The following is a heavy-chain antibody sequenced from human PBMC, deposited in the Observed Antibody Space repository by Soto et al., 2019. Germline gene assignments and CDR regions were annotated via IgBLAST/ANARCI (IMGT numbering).Heavy chain of an antibody. D-gene: IGHD4-17*01. CDR1: GYTFTSYY. V-gene: IGHV1-46*03. J-gene: IGHJ5*02. CDR2: INPSGGST. CDR3: ARGWLYGEYSNWFDP. Sequence: QVQLVQSGAEVKKPGASVKVSCKASGYTFTSYYMHWVRQAPGQGLEWMGIINPSGGSTSYAQKFQGRVTMTRDTSTSTVYMELSSLRSEDTAVYYCARGWLYGEYSNWFDPWGQGTLVTVAS.